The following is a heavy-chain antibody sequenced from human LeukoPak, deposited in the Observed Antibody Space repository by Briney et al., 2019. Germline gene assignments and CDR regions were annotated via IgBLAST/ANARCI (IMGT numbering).Heavy chain of an antibody. J-gene: IGHJ4*02. D-gene: IGHD3-10*01. CDR3: AKMERAYYYGSGSAMGY. V-gene: IGHV3-23*01. CDR1: GFTFLNYA. CDR2: ISDSGGST. Sequence: GGSLRLSCAASGFTFLNYAMTWVRQAPGKGLEWVSGISDSGGSTDYADSVKGRFTISRDNSKNTLYLQMNSLRAEDTAVYYCAKMERAYYYGSGSAMGYWGQGTLVTVSS.